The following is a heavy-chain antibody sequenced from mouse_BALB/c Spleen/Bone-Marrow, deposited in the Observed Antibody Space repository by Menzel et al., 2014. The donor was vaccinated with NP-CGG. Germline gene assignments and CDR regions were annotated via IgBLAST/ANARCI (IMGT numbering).Heavy chain of an antibody. D-gene: IGHD2-2*01. V-gene: IGHV10S3*01. Sequence: EVKLVESGGGLVQPKGSLKLSCAASGFTFNTNAMNWVRQAPGRGLEWVARIRSKSNNYATYYADSVKDRFTISRDDSQSMLYLQMNNLKTEDTAMYYCVRDGGYGYHYWYFDVWGAGTTVTVSS. J-gene: IGHJ1*01. CDR2: IRSKSNNYAT. CDR3: VRDGGYGYHYWYFDV. CDR1: GFTFNTNA.